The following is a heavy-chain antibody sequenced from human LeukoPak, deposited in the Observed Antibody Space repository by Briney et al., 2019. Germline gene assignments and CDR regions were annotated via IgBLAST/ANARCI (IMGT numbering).Heavy chain of an antibody. CDR3: ARETAGYYYYMDV. CDR1: GFTFSSYS. J-gene: IGHJ6*03. V-gene: IGHV3-21*01. D-gene: IGHD6-13*01. CDR2: ISSSSSYI. Sequence: GGSLRLSCAASGFTFSSYSMNWVRQAPGKGLEWVSSISSSSSYIYYADSVKGRFTISRDNARNSLYLRMNSLRAEDTAVYYCARETAGYYYYMDVWGKGTTVTVSS.